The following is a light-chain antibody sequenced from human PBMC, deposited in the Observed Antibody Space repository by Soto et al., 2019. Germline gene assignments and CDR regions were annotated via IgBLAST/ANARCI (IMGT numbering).Light chain of an antibody. V-gene: IGKV2-28*01. CDR2: LGS. J-gene: IGKJ1*01. Sequence: DSVMTHSPVSLPVTPGDAASISCISIQSLLHSNGYNYLDWYLQKPGQSPQLLIYLGSYRASGVPDRFSGSGSGTDFTLKISRVEAEDVGVYYCMQALQTRTFGQGTKVDI. CDR1: QSLLHSNGYNY. CDR3: MQALQTRT.